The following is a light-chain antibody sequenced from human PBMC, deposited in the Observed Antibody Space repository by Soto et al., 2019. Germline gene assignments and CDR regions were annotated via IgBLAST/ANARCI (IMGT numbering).Light chain of an antibody. CDR1: QNINTW. Sequence: DIQMTQSPSTLSASVGDRVTITCRASQNINTWLAWYQQKPGEPPKLLIFKASRLQSGVPSRFSGGGSGTRFNLTISGLQPDDFVTYYCQQSSNYVWTFGQGTKVEI. CDR2: KAS. CDR3: QQSSNYVWT. J-gene: IGKJ1*01. V-gene: IGKV1-5*03.